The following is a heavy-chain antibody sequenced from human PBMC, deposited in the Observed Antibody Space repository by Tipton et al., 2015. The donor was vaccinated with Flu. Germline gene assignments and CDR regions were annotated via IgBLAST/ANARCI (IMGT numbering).Heavy chain of an antibody. CDR2: ITHRGTT. J-gene: IGHJ4*02. CDR1: GGSFSGYY. Sequence: GLVKPSETLALTCAVQGGSFSGYYWSWIRQSPGKGLEWIGEITHRGTTNYNPSLKSRAIISVETSNNQSSLRLISVTAADTAVYYCARGILPVYGDYKGLGYWGQGTLVAVSS. CDR3: ARGILPVYGDYKGLGY. D-gene: IGHD4-17*01. V-gene: IGHV4-34*01.